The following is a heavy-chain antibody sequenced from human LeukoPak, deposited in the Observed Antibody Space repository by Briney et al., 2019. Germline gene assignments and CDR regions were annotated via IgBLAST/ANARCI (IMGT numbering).Heavy chain of an antibody. CDR1: GFTFSNAW. J-gene: IGHJ4*02. CDR2: IKSKTDGGTT. Sequence: GGSLRLSCAASGFTFSNAWMSWVRQAPGKGLEWVGRIKSKTDGGTTDYAAPVKGRFTILRDDSKNTLYLQMNSLKTEDTAVYYRTTHAAMVTPDYWGQGTLVTVSS. V-gene: IGHV3-15*01. D-gene: IGHD5-18*01. CDR3: TTHAAMVTPDY.